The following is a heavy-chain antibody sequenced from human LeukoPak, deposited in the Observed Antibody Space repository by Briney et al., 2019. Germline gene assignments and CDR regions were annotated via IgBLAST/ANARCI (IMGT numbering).Heavy chain of an antibody. CDR3: VRHLSAGRPAFDI. D-gene: IGHD2-15*01. CDR2: IYYSGST. J-gene: IGHJ3*02. V-gene: IGHV4-59*08. Sequence: PSETLSLTCTVSGGSINSYYWSWIRQPPGKGLEWIGYIYYSGSTNYNPSLKSRVTISVDTSNNKFSLKLTSLTAADTAVYYCVRHLSAGRPAFDIWGQGTMVTVFS. CDR1: GGSINSYY.